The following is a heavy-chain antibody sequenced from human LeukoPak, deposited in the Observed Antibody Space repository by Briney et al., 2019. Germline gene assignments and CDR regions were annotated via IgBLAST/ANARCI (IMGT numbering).Heavy chain of an antibody. Sequence: GGSLRLSCAASGFTFSNYSMNWVRQAPGKGLEWVSSISSSSSYIYYADSVKGRFTISRDNAKNSLYLQMNSLRAEDTAVYYCARDSSSSWYVPYYYYYMDVWGKGTAVTVSS. V-gene: IGHV3-21*01. CDR1: GFTFSNYS. D-gene: IGHD6-13*01. CDR2: ISSSSSYI. CDR3: ARDSSSSWYVPYYYYYMDV. J-gene: IGHJ6*03.